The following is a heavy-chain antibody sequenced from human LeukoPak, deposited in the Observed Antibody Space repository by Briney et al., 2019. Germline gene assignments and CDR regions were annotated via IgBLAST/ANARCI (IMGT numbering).Heavy chain of an antibody. Sequence: GGSLRLSCAASGFTFSNYAMHWVRQTPGKGLKYVSAISSNGDNTYYANSVEGRFIISRDNSKNTLYLQMGSLRAEDMAVYYCARERYYDGNAFDIWGQGTRVTVSS. D-gene: IGHD3-22*01. V-gene: IGHV3-64*01. CDR2: ISSNGDNT. CDR1: GFTFSNYA. J-gene: IGHJ3*02. CDR3: ARERYYDGNAFDI.